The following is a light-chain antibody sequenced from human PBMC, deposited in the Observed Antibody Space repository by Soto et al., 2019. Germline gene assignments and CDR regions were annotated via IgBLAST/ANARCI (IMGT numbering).Light chain of an antibody. V-gene: IGKV1-5*03. J-gene: IGKJ1*01. CDR3: QQYSDNWT. Sequence: DIQKTQSPSTLSASVGDRVTITCRASQSISSWLAWYQQKPGTAPNLLIYKASTLQSGVPSRFSGSGSGTEFTLTISSLQPDDFATYYCQQYSDNWTFGQGTKVDIK. CDR1: QSISSW. CDR2: KAS.